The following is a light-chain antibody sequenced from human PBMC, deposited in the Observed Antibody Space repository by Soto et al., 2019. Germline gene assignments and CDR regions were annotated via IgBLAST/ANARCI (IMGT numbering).Light chain of an antibody. V-gene: IGKV1-5*01. CDR2: DAS. CDR1: QSISSW. CDR3: QQYYSFPWT. Sequence: DFQMTQSPSTLSASVGDRVTITCRASQSISSWLAWYQQKPGKAPKLLIYDASSLQSGVPSRFSGSGSGTDFTLNISCLQSEDFATYYCQQYYSFPWTFGQGNKVDIK. J-gene: IGKJ1*01.